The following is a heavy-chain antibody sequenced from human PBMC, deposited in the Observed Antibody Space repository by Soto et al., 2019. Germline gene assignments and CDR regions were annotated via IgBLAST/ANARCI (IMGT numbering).Heavy chain of an antibody. D-gene: IGHD3-10*01. V-gene: IGHV1-8*01. Sequence: GASVKVSCKASGYTFTSYDINWVRQATGQGLEWMGWMNPNSGNTGYAQKFQGRVTMTRNTSISTAYMELSSLRSADTATYYCARYGNRGPDYYYGMDVWGRRTTVTVSS. CDR3: ARYGNRGPDYYYGMDV. J-gene: IGHJ6*02. CDR2: MNPNSGNT. CDR1: GYTFTSYD.